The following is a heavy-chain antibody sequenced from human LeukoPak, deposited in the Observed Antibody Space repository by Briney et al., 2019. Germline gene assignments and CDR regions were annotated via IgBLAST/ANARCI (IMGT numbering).Heavy chain of an antibody. CDR2: IYSGGST. CDR3: ARTTRVRWERLGPEYFQH. Sequence: GGSLRLSCAASGFTVSSNYMSWVRQAPGKGLEWVSVIYSGGSTYYADSVKGRFTISRDNSKNTLYLQMNSLRAEDTAVYYCARTTRVRWERLGPEYFQHWGQGTLVTVSS. CDR1: GFTVSSNY. V-gene: IGHV3-53*01. J-gene: IGHJ1*01. D-gene: IGHD1-26*01.